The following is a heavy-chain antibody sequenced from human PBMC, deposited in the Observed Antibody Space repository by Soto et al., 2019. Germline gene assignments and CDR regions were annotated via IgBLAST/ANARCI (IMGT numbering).Heavy chain of an antibody. D-gene: IGHD5-18*01. CDR1: GYTFTSYD. J-gene: IGHJ5*02. CDR2: MNPNSGNT. Sequence: ASVKVSCKASGYTFTSYDINWVRQATGQGLEWMGWMNPNSGNTGYAQKFQGRVTMTRNTSISTAYMELSSLGSEDTAVYYCAREGGPVDTRLWGNWFDPWGQGTLVTVSS. V-gene: IGHV1-8*01. CDR3: AREGGPVDTRLWGNWFDP.